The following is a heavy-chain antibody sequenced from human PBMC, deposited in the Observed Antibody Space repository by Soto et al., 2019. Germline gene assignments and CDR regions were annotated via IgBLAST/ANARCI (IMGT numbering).Heavy chain of an antibody. V-gene: IGHV3-11*06. J-gene: IGHJ4*02. CDR3: ARLRASSWYMGGYLDY. D-gene: IGHD6-13*01. Sequence: PEGSLRLSCAASGFTFSDYYMSWIRQAPGKGLEWVSYIVIGSDYTNYADSVKGRFTISRDNAKNSLYLEMNSLRVEDTAVYYCARLRASSWYMGGYLDYWGLGTLVTVSS. CDR1: GFTFSDYY. CDR2: IVIGSDYT.